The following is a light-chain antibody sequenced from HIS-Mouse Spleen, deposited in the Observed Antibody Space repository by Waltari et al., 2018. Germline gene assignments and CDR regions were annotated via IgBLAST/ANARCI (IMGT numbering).Light chain of an antibody. CDR1: QSGLYSSNNKNY. J-gene: IGKJ2*01. CDR3: QQYYSTPYT. CDR2: WAS. V-gene: IGKV4-1*01. Sequence: DIVMTQSPDSLAVSLGERATINCKSSQSGLYSSNNKNYLAWYPQKPGQPPKLLIYWASTRESGVPDRFSGSGSGTDFTLTISSLQAEDVAVYYCQQYYSTPYTFGQGTKLEIK.